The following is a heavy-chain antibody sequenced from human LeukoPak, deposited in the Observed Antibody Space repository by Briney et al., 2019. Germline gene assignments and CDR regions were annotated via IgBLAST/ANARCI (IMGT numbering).Heavy chain of an antibody. V-gene: IGHV3-23*01. CDR1: GFTFSNYG. CDR2: ISGRGVST. D-gene: IGHD2-21*02. CDR3: AKTVVVTGNPRAFDI. Sequence: GGSLRLSCAASGFTFSNYGMNWVRQAPGKGLEWVSGISGRGVSTYYADSLKGRFTVSRDNSKNTVFLQMNSLRAEGTAVYYCAKTVVVTGNPRAFDIWGQGAMVTVSS. J-gene: IGHJ3*02.